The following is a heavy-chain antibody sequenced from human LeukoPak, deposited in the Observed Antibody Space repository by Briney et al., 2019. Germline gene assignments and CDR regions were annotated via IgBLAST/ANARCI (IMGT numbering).Heavy chain of an antibody. CDR3: AREINSPGIAVAGRYYYYYYGMDV. V-gene: IGHV1-69*13. Sequence: ASVKVSCKASGGTFSSYAISWVRQAPGQGLEWMGGITPIFGTANYAQKFQGRVTITADESTSTAYMELSSLRSEDTAVYYCAREINSPGIAVAGRYYYYYYGMDVWGQGTTVTVSS. J-gene: IGHJ6*02. CDR1: GGTFSSYA. D-gene: IGHD6-19*01. CDR2: ITPIFGTA.